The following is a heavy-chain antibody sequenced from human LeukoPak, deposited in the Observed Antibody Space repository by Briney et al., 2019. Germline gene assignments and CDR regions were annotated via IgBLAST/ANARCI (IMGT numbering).Heavy chain of an antibody. CDR2: IKQDGSEK. D-gene: IGHD3-3*02. Sequence: PGGSLRLSCAASGFTFSSYWMSWVRQAPGKGLEWVANIKQDGSEKYYVDSVKGRFTISRDNAKNSIYLQMNSPRAEDTAVYYCTRLAYYFDNWGQGALVTVSS. J-gene: IGHJ4*02. CDR1: GFTFSSYW. V-gene: IGHV3-7*01. CDR3: TRLAYYFDN.